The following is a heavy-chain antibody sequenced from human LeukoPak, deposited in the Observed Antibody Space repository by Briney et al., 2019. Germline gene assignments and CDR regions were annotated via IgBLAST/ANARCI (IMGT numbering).Heavy chain of an antibody. D-gene: IGHD6-19*01. V-gene: IGHV4-59*01. J-gene: IGHJ4*02. Sequence: SETLSLTCTVSGGSISSYYWSWIRQPPGKGLEWIGYIYYSGSTNYNPSLKSRVTISVDTSKNQFSLKLSSVTAADTAVYYCARDRGRGSGLNWGQGTLVTVSS. CDR1: GGSISSYY. CDR3: ARDRGRGSGLN. CDR2: IYYSGST.